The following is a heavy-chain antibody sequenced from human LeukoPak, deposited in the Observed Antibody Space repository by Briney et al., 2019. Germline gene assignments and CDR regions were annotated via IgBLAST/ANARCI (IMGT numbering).Heavy chain of an antibody. CDR3: ARDGALVQGVFDY. CDR1: GYTFTGYY. J-gene: IGHJ4*02. D-gene: IGHD6-13*01. V-gene: IGHV1-2*02. CDR2: INPNSGGT. Sequence: GASVKVSCKASGYTFTGYYMHWVRQAPGQGLEWMGWINPNSGGTNYAQKFQGRVTMTRDTSTSTVYMELSSLRSEDTAVYYCARDGALVQGVFDYWGQGTLVTVSS.